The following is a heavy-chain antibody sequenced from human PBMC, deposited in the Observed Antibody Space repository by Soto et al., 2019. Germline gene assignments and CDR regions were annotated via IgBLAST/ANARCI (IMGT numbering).Heavy chain of an antibody. V-gene: IGHV1-18*01. J-gene: IGHJ4*02. CDR2: ISAYNGNS. Sequence: QVQLVQSGAEVKKPGASVKVSCKASGYTFTSYGISWVRQAPGQGLEWMGWISAYNGNSNYAQKLQGRVTMTTDPSTSTAYMELSSLRSNDTAVYYCAREIGTTVTNYFDYWGQGTLVTVSS. CDR1: GYTFTSYG. D-gene: IGHD4-17*01. CDR3: AREIGTTVTNYFDY.